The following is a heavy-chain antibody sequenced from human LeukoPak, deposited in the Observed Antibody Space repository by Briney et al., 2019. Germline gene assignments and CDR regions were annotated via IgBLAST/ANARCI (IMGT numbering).Heavy chain of an antibody. Sequence: QPGRSLRLSCAASGFTFSSYAMHWVRQAPGKGLEWVAVISYDGSNKYYADSVKGRFTISRDNSKNTLYLQMNSLRAEDTAVYYWARVGIQLWLQGGVFDYWGQGTLVTVSS. J-gene: IGHJ4*02. V-gene: IGHV3-30-3*01. CDR3: ARVGIQLWLQGGVFDY. CDR1: GFTFSSYA. D-gene: IGHD5-18*01. CDR2: ISYDGSNK.